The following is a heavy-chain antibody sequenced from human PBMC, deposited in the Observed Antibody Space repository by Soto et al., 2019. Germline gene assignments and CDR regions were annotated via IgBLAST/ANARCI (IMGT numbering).Heavy chain of an antibody. CDR2: IHDGGTT. D-gene: IGHD3-9*01. J-gene: IGHJ5*02. CDR3: AGQLAAGYGAFDT. V-gene: IGHV4-4*02. CDR1: GGSINSNRW. Sequence: QVKLQESGPGLVKPSGTLSLTCAVSGGSINSNRWWTWGRQAPGKGLEWIGVIHDGGTTNYNLSLKCRLTLSIDESKNPFSLDMKSVSAADPAVYYCAGQLAAGYGAFDTWGQGILVTVSS.